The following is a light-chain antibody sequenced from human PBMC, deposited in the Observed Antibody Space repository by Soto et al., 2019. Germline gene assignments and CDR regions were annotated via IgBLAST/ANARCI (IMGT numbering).Light chain of an antibody. J-gene: IGKJ4*01. CDR2: AAS. V-gene: IGKV1-9*01. Sequence: IQFTKPTSSLSASVGHRVTITCRSSQGISSYLAWYQQKPGKAPKLLIYAASTLQSGVPSRFSGSGSGTDFTLTIGSLQTEDFATYSCKQLNSYPLTFGGGTKVDSK. CDR3: KQLNSYPLT. CDR1: QGISSY.